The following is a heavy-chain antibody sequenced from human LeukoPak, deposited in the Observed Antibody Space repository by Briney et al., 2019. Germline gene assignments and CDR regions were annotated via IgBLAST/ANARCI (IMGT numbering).Heavy chain of an antibody. D-gene: IGHD2-15*01. CDR3: ARVPINCSGGSCNWFDP. CDR1: GYTFTSYY. CDR2: INPSGGST. Sequence: ASVKVSCKASGYTFTSYYMHWVRQAPGQGLEWMGIINPSGGSTSYAQKFQGRVTMTGDTSTSTVYMELSSLRSEDTAVYYCARVPINCSGGSCNWFDPWGQGTLVTVSS. J-gene: IGHJ5*02. V-gene: IGHV1-46*01.